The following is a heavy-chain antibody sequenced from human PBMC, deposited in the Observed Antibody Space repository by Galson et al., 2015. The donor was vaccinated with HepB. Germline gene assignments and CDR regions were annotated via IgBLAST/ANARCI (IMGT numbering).Heavy chain of an antibody. D-gene: IGHD3-22*01. CDR2: MNPNSGNT. Sequence: SVKVSCKASGFTFTGYNINWVRQATGQGLEWLGWMNPNSGNTGYAQKFQGRVTMTRNTSITTAYMELTRLRSEDTAVYYCARGPAGYDSSGYFDYWGQGTPVTVSS. J-gene: IGHJ4*02. CDR3: ARGPAGYDSSGYFDY. CDR1: GFTFTGYN. V-gene: IGHV1-8*01.